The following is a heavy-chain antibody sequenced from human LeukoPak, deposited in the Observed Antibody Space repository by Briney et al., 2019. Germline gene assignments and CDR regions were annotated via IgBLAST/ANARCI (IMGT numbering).Heavy chain of an antibody. Sequence: SETLSLTCAVYGGSFSGYYWSWIRQPPGKGLEWIAEINHSGSTNYNPSLKSRVTISVDTSKNQFSLKLSSVTAADTAVYYCARTYYDFWSGYYRGLDYWGQGTLVTVSS. D-gene: IGHD3-3*01. V-gene: IGHV4-34*01. CDR3: ARTYYDFWSGYYRGLDY. J-gene: IGHJ4*02. CDR2: INHSGST. CDR1: GGSFSGYY.